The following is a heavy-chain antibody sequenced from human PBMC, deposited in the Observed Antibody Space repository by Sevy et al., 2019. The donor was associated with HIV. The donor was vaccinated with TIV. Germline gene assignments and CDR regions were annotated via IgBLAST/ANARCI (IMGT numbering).Heavy chain of an antibody. Sequence: GGSLRLSCAASGFTFDDYAMHWVRQAPGKGLEWVSGISWNSGSIGYADSVKGRFTISRDNAKNSLYLQMNSLRAEDTALYYCAKDMVDTAILHAAGYYYYGMDVWGQGTTVTVSS. CDR1: GFTFDDYA. V-gene: IGHV3-9*01. CDR2: ISWNSGSI. J-gene: IGHJ6*02. D-gene: IGHD5-18*01. CDR3: AKDMVDTAILHAAGYYYYGMDV.